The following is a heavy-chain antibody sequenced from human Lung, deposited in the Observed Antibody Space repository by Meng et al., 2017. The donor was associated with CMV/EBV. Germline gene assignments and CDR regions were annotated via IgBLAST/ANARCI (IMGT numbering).Heavy chain of an antibody. CDR1: GSCSSGRYY. J-gene: IGHJ4*02. CDR3: ARVMITFGGVIDHFDY. Sequence: GSCSSGRYYWSWIRQPPGKGLEWIGYIYYSGNTNNNPTLKSRVTISVDTSKNQFSLKLSSVTAADTAVYYCARVMITFGGVIDHFDYWGQGTLVTVSS. CDR2: IYYSGNT. V-gene: IGHV4-61*01. D-gene: IGHD3-16*02.